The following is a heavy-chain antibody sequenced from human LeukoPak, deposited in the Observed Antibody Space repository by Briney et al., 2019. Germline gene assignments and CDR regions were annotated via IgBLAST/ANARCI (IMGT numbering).Heavy chain of an antibody. D-gene: IGHD6-13*01. CDR1: GFTFNSYA. CDR3: ARDFSEYIAAPGLIDDLYSYYGVDV. V-gene: IGHV3-30*04. CDR2: ISYDGSNK. Sequence: PGGSLRLSCAASGFTFNSYALHWVRQAPGKGLEWAAVISYDGSNKDYADSVKGRFTISRDNSRYTLYLQMNSLRPEDTAVYYCARDFSEYIAAPGLIDDLYSYYGVDVWGQGTTVTVSS. J-gene: IGHJ6*02.